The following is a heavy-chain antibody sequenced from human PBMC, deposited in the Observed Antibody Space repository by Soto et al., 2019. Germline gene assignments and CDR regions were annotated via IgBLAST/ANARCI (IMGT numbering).Heavy chain of an antibody. D-gene: IGHD3-3*01. Sequence: QVQLVESGGGVVQPGRSLRLSCAASGFTFSSYGMHWVRQAPGKGLEWVAVISYDGSNKYYADSVKGRFTISRDNSKNTLYQQMNSLRAEDTAVYYCAKDSSGRYYDFGSGYRANYMDVWGKGTTVTVSS. J-gene: IGHJ6*03. V-gene: IGHV3-30*18. CDR3: AKDSSGRYYDFGSGYRANYMDV. CDR1: GFTFSSYG. CDR2: ISYDGSNK.